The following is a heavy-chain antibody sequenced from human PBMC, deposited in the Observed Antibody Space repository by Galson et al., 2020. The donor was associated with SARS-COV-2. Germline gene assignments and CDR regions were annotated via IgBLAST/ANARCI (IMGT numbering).Heavy chain of an antibody. CDR1: GGFIRSYY. V-gene: IGHV4-59*01. CDR2: TYNTGST. CDR3: ARDPYGSGWFDR. J-gene: IGHJ5*02. D-gene: IGHD6-19*01. Sequence: SETLSLTCTISGGFIRSYYWSWIRQPPGKGLEWLTFTYNTGSTNYNPSLKSRVSISVDTSKNQFSLKLTSVTAADTAVYYCARDPYGSGWFDRWGQGTLVIVSS.